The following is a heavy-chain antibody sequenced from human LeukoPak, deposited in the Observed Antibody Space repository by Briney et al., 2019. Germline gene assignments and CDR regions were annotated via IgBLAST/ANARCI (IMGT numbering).Heavy chain of an antibody. CDR2: IIPILGIA. D-gene: IGHD1-26*01. Sequence: GASVKVSCKASGGTFSSYAISWVRQAPGQGREWMGRIIPILGIANYAQKFQGRVTITADKSTSTAYMELSSLRSEDTAVYYCAREVGSVDYWGQGTLVTVSS. V-gene: IGHV1-69*04. J-gene: IGHJ4*02. CDR1: GGTFSSYA. CDR3: AREVGSVDY.